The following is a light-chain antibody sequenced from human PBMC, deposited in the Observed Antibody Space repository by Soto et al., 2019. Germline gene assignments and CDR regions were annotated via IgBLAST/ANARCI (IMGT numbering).Light chain of an antibody. CDR1: SSDVGGYNY. CDR3: SSYTSSSTS. CDR2: DVS. V-gene: IGLV2-14*01. J-gene: IGLJ3*02. Sequence: QSALTQPASVSGSPGQSITISCTGTSSDVGGYNYVSWYQQHPGKAPKLMIYDVSNGPSGVSNRFSGSKSGNTASLTISGLQAEDEADYYCSSYTSSSTSFGGGTKLTVL.